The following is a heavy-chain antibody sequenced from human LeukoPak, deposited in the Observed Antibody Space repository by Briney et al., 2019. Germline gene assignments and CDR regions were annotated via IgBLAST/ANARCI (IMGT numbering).Heavy chain of an antibody. CDR2: NHYSGST. D-gene: IGHD5-24*01. J-gene: IGHJ4*02. Sequence: SDTLSLICSVCGGSISSYYWSWLRQPPGKGLEWFGYNHYSGSTNYNPSLKSRVTILLDMPMNQFSLRLSSVTAADTAVYYCARGRDGYNFFDYWGQGTLVTVSS. V-gene: IGHV4-59*08. CDR3: ARGRDGYNFFDY. CDR1: GGSISSYY.